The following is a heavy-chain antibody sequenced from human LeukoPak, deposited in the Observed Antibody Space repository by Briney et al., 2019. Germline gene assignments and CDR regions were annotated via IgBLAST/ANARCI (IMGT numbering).Heavy chain of an antibody. CDR1: GGSFSGYY. Sequence: SETLSLTCAVSGGSFSGYYWSWIRQPPGKGLEWIGEINHSGSTNYNPSLKSRVTISVDTSKNQFSLKLSSVTAADTAVYYCARFAYYYYYMDVWGKGTTVTVSS. J-gene: IGHJ6*03. CDR3: ARFAYYYYYMDV. V-gene: IGHV4-34*01. CDR2: INHSGST.